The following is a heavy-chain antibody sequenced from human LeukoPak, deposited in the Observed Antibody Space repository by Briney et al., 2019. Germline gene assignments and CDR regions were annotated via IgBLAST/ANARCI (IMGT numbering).Heavy chain of an antibody. J-gene: IGHJ6*03. Sequence: GAALQISCKGAGCGFTSYWIGWGRQLPGKGLERMGIIYPGDSDTRYSPSFQGQVTISAEKSSSTAYLQWSSLKASETAMYYCARTIAAAGTSPPTDYYYYMDVWGKGTTVTVSS. CDR2: IYPGDSDT. V-gene: IGHV5-51*01. CDR3: ARTIAAAGTSPPTDYYYYMDV. D-gene: IGHD6-13*01. CDR1: GCGFTSYW.